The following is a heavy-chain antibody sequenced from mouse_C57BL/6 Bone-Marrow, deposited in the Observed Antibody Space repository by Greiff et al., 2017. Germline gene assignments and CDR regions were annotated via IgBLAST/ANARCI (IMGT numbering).Heavy chain of an antibody. J-gene: IGHJ4*01. CDR1: GYTFTSYW. Sequence: QVQLQQPGAELVKPGASVKLSCKASGYTFTSYWMQWVKQRPGQGLEWIGEIDPSDSYTNYNQKFKGKATLTVDTSSSTAYMQLSSLTSEDSAVYYCARNSNWGQGTAVTVSS. V-gene: IGHV1-50*01. D-gene: IGHD2-5*01. CDR2: IDPSDSYT. CDR3: ARNSN.